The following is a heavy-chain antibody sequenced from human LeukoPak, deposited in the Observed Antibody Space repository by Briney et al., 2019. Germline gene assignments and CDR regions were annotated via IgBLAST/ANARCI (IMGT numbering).Heavy chain of an antibody. D-gene: IGHD6-13*01. V-gene: IGHV4-59*08. J-gene: IGHJ6*02. Sequence: SETLSLTCTVSGGSISSYYWSWIRQPPGEGLEWIGHIYYSGSTNYNPSLKSRVTISVDTSKNQFSLKLSSVTAADTAVYYCARIGIAAAGTSRFYYYYYGMDVWGQGTTVTVSS. CDR2: IYYSGST. CDR3: ARIGIAAAGTSRFYYYYYGMDV. CDR1: GGSISSYY.